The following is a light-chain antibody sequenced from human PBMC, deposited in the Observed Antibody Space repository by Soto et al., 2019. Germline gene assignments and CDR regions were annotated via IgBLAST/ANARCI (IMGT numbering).Light chain of an antibody. J-gene: IGKJ2*01. V-gene: IGKV1-5*03. Sequence: DIRLTQSPSTLSASVGDRVTITCRASQSISDRLAWYQQKSGKAPRLLIYRASSFENEVPSRFSGSGSGTEFTLTISSLQPDDFATYYCQQYNLYSAITFGQGTKLEI. CDR1: QSISDR. CDR3: QQYNLYSAIT. CDR2: RAS.